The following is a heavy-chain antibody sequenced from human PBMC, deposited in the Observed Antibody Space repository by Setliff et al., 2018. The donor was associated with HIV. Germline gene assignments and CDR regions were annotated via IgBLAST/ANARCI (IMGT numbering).Heavy chain of an antibody. V-gene: IGHV4-39*01. CDR2: LFYNGNT. Sequence: SETLSLTCTVSGGSISNNSYYWGWVRQPPGKGLELIGNLFYNGNTYYNPSLKSRVTISVDTSKNQISLKLSSVTAADTAVYYCASLDGSESPYIYYYYMDVWGKGTAVTVS. CDR3: ASLDGSESPYIYYYYMDV. CDR1: GGSISNNSYY. D-gene: IGHD3-10*01. J-gene: IGHJ6*03.